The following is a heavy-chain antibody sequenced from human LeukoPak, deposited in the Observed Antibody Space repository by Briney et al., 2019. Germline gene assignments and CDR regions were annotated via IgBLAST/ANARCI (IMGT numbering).Heavy chain of an antibody. Sequence: GGSLRLSCAASGFTVSSNYMSWVRQAPGKGLEWVSSISSSSSYIYYADSVKGRFTISRDNAKNSLYLQMNSLRAEDTAVYYCARDRGYSYGIGFDYWGQGTLVTVSS. D-gene: IGHD5-18*01. CDR3: ARDRGYSYGIGFDY. V-gene: IGHV3-21*01. J-gene: IGHJ4*02. CDR2: ISSSSSYI. CDR1: GFTVSSNY.